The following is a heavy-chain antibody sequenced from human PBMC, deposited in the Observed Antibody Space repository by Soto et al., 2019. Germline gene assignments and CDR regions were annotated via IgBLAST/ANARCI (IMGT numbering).Heavy chain of an antibody. CDR2: ISSSSSYI. J-gene: IGHJ4*02. D-gene: IGHD5-18*01. V-gene: IGHV3-21*01. Sequence: EVQLVESGGGLVKPGGSLRLSCAASGFTFSSYSMNWVRHAQGKGLEWVSSISSSSSYIYYADSVKGRFTISRDNAKNSLYLQMNSLRSVDTAVYYCARDQPGYSYGYGLGYWGQGTLVTVSS. CDR1: GFTFSSYS. CDR3: ARDQPGYSYGYGLGY.